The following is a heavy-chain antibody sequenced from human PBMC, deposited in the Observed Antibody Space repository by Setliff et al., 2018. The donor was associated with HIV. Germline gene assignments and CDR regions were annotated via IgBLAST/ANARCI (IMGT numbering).Heavy chain of an antibody. J-gene: IGHJ5*02. V-gene: IGHV1-46*01. D-gene: IGHD5-18*01. CDR2: INPNGGST. CDR1: GYTFTSYY. CDR3: ARGGPGSSFGYDWFDP. Sequence: GASVKVSCKASGYTFTSYYIHCVRQAPGQGPEWMGIINPNGGSTNYAQKFRGRVAMTADTSTNTVYMELSSLRSEDTAIYYCARGGPGSSFGYDWFDPWGQGTPVTVSS.